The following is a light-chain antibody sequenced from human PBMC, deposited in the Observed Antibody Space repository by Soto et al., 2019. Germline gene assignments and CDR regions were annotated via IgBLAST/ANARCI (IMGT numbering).Light chain of an antibody. Sequence: QSALTQPASVSGSPGQSITISCTGTRSDIGAHNFVFWYQQHPGEVPKLILYDINVRPSGVSNRFSGSKSGNTASLTISGLQAEDEAYYYCTSFTTCTTMIFGGGTKLTVL. V-gene: IGLV2-14*03. J-gene: IGLJ2*01. CDR3: TSFTTCTTMI. CDR1: RSDIGAHNF. CDR2: DIN.